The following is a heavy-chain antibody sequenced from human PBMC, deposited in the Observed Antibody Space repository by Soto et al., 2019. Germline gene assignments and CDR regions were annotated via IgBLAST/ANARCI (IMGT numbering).Heavy chain of an antibody. CDR1: GGTFSSYA. D-gene: IGHD4-17*01. J-gene: IGHJ6*02. CDR2: IIPIFGTA. V-gene: IGHV1-69*12. CDR3: ATRGRDYGDTGYYGMDV. Sequence: QVQLVQSGAEVKKPGSSVKVSCKASGGTFSSYAISWVRQAPGQGLEWMGGIIPIFGTANYAQKFQGRVTITADESTSTGDMELSSLRPEDTAVYYCATRGRDYGDTGYYGMDVWGQGTTVTVSS.